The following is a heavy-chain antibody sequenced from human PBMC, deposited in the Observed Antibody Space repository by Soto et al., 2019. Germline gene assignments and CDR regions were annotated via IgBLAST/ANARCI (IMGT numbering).Heavy chain of an antibody. CDR2: ISSSSSTI. Sequence: EVQLVESGGGLVQPGGSLRLSCAASGFTFSSYSMNWVRQAPGKGLEWVSYISSSSSTIYYADSVKGRFTISRDNAKNSLYLQMNSLRDEDTAVYYCAREDGYCSSTSCYGLIYYYYGMDVWGQWTTVTVSS. CDR1: GFTFSSYS. D-gene: IGHD2-2*01. J-gene: IGHJ6*02. CDR3: AREDGYCSSTSCYGLIYYYYGMDV. V-gene: IGHV3-48*02.